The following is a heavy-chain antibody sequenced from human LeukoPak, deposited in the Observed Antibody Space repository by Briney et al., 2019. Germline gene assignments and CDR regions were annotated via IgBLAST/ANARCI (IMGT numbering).Heavy chain of an antibody. CDR1: GFTFSSYA. CDR3: AAKDDFWSGYYRGFDP. D-gene: IGHD3-3*01. Sequence: PGGSLRLSCAASGFTFSSYAMSWVRQAPGKGLGWVSAINNGGGSTYYADSVKGRFTISRDNSKNTLYLQMNSLRAEDTAVYYCAAKDDFWSGYYRGFDPWGQGTLVTVSS. CDR2: INNGGGST. V-gene: IGHV3-23*01. J-gene: IGHJ5*02.